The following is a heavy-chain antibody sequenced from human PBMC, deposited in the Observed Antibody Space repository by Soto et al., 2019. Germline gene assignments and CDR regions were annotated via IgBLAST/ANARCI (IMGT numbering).Heavy chain of an antibody. Sequence: EVQLLESGGGLVQPGGSLRLSCAASGFTFSSYAMSWVRQAPGKGLEWVSVISGSGDSTYYADSVKGRVTISRDNSKXXXXXXXXXXXXXXXXVXXXXXXXXGXYFDYWGQGTLVTVSS. CDR3: XXXXXGXYFDY. CDR2: ISGSGDST. V-gene: IGHV3-23*01. CDR1: GFTFSSYA. J-gene: IGHJ4*02.